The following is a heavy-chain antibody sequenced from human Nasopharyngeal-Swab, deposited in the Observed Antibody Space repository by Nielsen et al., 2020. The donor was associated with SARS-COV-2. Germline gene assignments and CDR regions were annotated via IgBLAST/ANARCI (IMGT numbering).Heavy chain of an antibody. CDR3: ARGSSRGMFDY. D-gene: IGHD6-13*01. CDR2: IGVSGTMT. CDR1: GFAFSRSA. J-gene: IGHJ4*02. Sequence: GWSLRLSCAASGFAFSRSALTWVRQAPGKGLEWVSAIGVSGTMTYYAAFVRGRFTISRDNSKNTLYLQMNSLRAEDTAVYYCARGSSRGMFDYWGQGTLVTVSS. V-gene: IGHV3-23*01.